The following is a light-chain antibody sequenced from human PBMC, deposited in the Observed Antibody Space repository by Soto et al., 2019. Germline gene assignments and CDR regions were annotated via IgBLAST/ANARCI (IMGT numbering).Light chain of an antibody. CDR3: CSYAGSSIYV. CDR2: EGS. Sequence: QSELNQPASVSGSPGQSITISCTGTSSDVGSYNLVSWYQQYPGKAPKFMIYEGSKRPSGVSNRFSGSKSGNTASLTISGLQAEDEADYYCCSYAGSSIYVFGTGTKVTVL. V-gene: IGLV2-23*01. J-gene: IGLJ1*01. CDR1: SSDVGSYNL.